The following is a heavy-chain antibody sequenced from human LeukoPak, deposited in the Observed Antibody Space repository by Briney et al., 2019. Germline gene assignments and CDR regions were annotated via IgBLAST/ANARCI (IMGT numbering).Heavy chain of an antibody. CDR3: ARDGEYGTGSYYRGCFDY. D-gene: IGHD3-10*01. CDR1: GYTFTGYY. Sequence: GASVKVSCKASGYTFTGYYMHWVRQAPGQGLEWMGWINPNSGGTNYAQKFQGRVTMTRDTSISTTYMDLGSLGSDDTAVYYCARDGEYGTGSYYRGCFDYWGQGTLVTVSS. J-gene: IGHJ4*02. CDR2: INPNSGGT. V-gene: IGHV1-2*02.